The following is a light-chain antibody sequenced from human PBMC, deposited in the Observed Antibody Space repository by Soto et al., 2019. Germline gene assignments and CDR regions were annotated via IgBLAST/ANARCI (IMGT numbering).Light chain of an antibody. V-gene: IGLV2-14*01. CDR2: EDN. CDR3: SSYTRSATQV. J-gene: IGLJ3*02. Sequence: QSALTQPASVSGSPGQSITISCTGTSSDIGGYNYVSWYQQHPGKAPKLMIYEDNNRPSGVSNRFSASKSGNTASLTISGLQAEDGADYHCSSYTRSATQVFGGGTKLTVL. CDR1: SSDIGGYNY.